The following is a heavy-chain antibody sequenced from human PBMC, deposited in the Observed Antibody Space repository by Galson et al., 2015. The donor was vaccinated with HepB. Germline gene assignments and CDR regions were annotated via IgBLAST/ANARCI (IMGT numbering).Heavy chain of an antibody. D-gene: IGHD4-23*01. J-gene: IGHJ4*02. CDR3: TTDTHDYGGNSD. CDR1: GFTFSNAW. Sequence: SLRLSCAASGFTFSNAWMSWVRQAPGKGLEWVGRIKSKTDGGTTDYAAPVKGRFTIPRDDSKNTLYLQMNSLKTEDTAVYYCTTDTHDYGGNSDWGQGTLVTVSS. V-gene: IGHV3-15*01. CDR2: IKSKTDGGTT.